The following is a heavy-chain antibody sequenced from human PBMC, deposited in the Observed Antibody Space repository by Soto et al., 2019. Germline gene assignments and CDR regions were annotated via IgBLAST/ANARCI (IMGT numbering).Heavy chain of an antibody. J-gene: IGHJ4*02. CDR2: VSGNGGTT. D-gene: IGHD3-22*01. Sequence: GGSLRLSCAASGFTFSSYAMHWVRQAPGKGLEYVSAVSGNGGTTYYADSVKGRFTISRDNSKNTLYLQMGSLTAEDMALYYCARVFYDSGGYYYDYWGQGTLVTVSS. V-gene: IGHV3-64*02. CDR3: ARVFYDSGGYYYDY. CDR1: GFTFSSYA.